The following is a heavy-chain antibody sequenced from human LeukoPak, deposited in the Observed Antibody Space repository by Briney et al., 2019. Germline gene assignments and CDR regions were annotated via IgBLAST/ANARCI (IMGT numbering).Heavy chain of an antibody. CDR1: EFTVSINY. J-gene: IGHJ6*03. V-gene: IGHV3-53*01. CDR3: ARVGYSNYGHQAYYYYYMDV. Sequence: GRSLELSCAASEFTVSINYISWVRQALGKGLQWVALIYSVRSTYYADSVKGRFTISRDNSKNTPYLQMNSLRAEDTAVYYCARVGYSNYGHQAYYYYYMDVWGKGTTVTVSS. CDR2: IYSVRST. D-gene: IGHD4-11*01.